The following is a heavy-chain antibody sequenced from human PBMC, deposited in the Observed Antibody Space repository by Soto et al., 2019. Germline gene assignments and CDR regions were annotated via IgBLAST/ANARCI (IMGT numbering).Heavy chain of an antibody. D-gene: IGHD5-18*01. Sequence: SETLSLTCTVSGGSIRSYYWTWIRQPPGKGLEWLGYIFYSGSTFYNPSLKSRVTISIHTSKSQFSLQLTSVTAADTAVYYCARGAADTAMVDSWGQGTLITVSS. CDR3: ARGAADTAMVDS. V-gene: IGHV4-59*01. J-gene: IGHJ4*02. CDR1: GGSIRSYY. CDR2: IFYSGST.